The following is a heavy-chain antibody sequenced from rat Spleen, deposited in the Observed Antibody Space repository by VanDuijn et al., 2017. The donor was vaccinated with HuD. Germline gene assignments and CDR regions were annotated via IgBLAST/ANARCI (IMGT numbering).Heavy chain of an antibody. J-gene: IGHJ2*01. CDR3: AKGTTSGFDY. CDR2: INPDGGST. V-gene: IGHV5-20*01. CDR1: GLTFSDYY. D-gene: IGHD1-10*01. Sequence: EVQLVESDGGLVQPGRSLKLSCAASGLTFSDYYMAWVRQAPTKGLEWVASINPDGGSTYYPDSVKGRFTISRDNAENTVYLQMNSLRSEDTATYYCAKGTTSGFDYWGQGVMVTVSS.